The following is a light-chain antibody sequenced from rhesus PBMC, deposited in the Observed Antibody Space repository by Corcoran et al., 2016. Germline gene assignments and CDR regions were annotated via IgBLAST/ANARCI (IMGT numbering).Light chain of an antibody. CDR3: LQHNSYPLT. V-gene: IGKV1-28*03. CDR1: QGISCY. CDR2: GAS. J-gene: IGKJ4*01. Sequence: DIQMTQSPSSLSASVGDTVTITCRASQGISCYLNWFQQKQGKAPKHLIYGASSLESGGPSRFRGSGSGTDFTLTIRSLQPEDFAAYYCLQHNSYPLTFGGGTKVEIK.